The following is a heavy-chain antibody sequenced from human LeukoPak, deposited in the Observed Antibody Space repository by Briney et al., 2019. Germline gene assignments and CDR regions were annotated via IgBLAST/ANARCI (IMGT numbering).Heavy chain of an antibody. V-gene: IGHV4-30-2*01. CDR3: ARGGFDCSNTCFLADFDS. D-gene: IGHD2-2*01. Sequence: PSETLSLTCTVSGGSISSGDYYWSCIRQPPGKGLECIGYIYHSGNTYYKPSLKSRVTISVDRSKNQFSLKLSSVTAADTAVYYCARGGFDCSNTCFLADFDSWGQGTLVIVSS. CDR1: GGSISSGDYY. CDR2: IYHSGNT. J-gene: IGHJ4*02.